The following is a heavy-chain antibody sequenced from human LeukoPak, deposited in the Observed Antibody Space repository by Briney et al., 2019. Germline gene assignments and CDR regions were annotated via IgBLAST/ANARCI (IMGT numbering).Heavy chain of an antibody. CDR1: GYTFNDYY. CDR3: ATSENPVAIPIT. D-gene: IGHD2-21*01. CDR2: VIPVFGTS. V-gene: IGHV1-69*13. J-gene: IGHJ5*02. Sequence: SVKVSCKASGYTFNDYYMHWVRQAPGQRLEWMGCVIPVFGTSNYAEKFQDRVTITADESTSTAYMELSSLRSEDTAVYYCATSENPVAIPITWGQGTLVSVSS.